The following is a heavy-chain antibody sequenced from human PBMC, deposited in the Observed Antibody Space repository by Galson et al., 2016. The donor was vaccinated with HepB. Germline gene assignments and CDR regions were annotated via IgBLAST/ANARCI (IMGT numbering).Heavy chain of an antibody. V-gene: IGHV2-5*02. CDR3: EHRHVIRGATPFDF. D-gene: IGHD1-26*01. Sequence: PALVKPTQTLTLTCSFSGFSVSTTGVAVAWIRQPPGKALEWLALIFWDNEKRYNPSLRSRLSITKDTSKNHVVLLMTNMDPTDTATYYCEHRHVIRGATPFDFWGPGTLITVSS. J-gene: IGHJ4*01. CDR1: GFSVSTTGVA. CDR2: IFWDNEK.